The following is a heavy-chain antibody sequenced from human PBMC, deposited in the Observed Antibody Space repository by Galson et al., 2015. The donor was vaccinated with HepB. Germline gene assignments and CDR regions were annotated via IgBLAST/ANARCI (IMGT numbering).Heavy chain of an antibody. Sequence: SLRLSCAASGFTFSSYAMSWVRQAPGKGLEWVSGISGSGGSTYYADSVKGRFTISKDNSKNTLYLQMNSLRAEDTAVYYCAKDADSPPAVDYWGQGTLVTVSS. CDR2: ISGSGGST. V-gene: IGHV3-23*01. CDR1: GFTFSSYA. CDR3: AKDADSPPAVDY. J-gene: IGHJ4*02. D-gene: IGHD2-15*01.